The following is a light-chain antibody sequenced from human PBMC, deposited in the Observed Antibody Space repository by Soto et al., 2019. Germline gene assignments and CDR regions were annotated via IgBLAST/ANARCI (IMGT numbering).Light chain of an antibody. Sequence: QAVVTQPRSVSGSPGQSVTISCTGTSSDVGGYNYVSWYQQHPGKAPKLMIYDVSKRPSGVPDRFSGSKSGNTASLTISGLQAEDEADYYCCSYAGIYVVFGGGTKVTVL. CDR1: SSDVGGYNY. CDR2: DVS. J-gene: IGLJ2*01. CDR3: CSYAGIYVV. V-gene: IGLV2-11*01.